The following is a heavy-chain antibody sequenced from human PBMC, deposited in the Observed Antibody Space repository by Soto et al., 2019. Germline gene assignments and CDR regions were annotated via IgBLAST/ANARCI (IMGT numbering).Heavy chain of an antibody. CDR2: IKHSGRT. D-gene: IGHD6-13*01. CDR1: GGSFSGYY. Sequence: QVQLQQWGAGLLKPSETLSLTCAVSGGSFSGYYWSWIRQPPGKGLAWIGEIKHSGRTNYNPSLKSRVTMSVDTHKSQYALKLSSVTAADTAVYYCAIVVQQLVRGYYSYYGMDVWGQGTTVTVSS. J-gene: IGHJ6*02. V-gene: IGHV4-34*01. CDR3: AIVVQQLVRGYYSYYGMDV.